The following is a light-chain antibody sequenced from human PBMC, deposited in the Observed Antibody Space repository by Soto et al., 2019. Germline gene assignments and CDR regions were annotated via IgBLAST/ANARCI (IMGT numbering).Light chain of an antibody. V-gene: IGLV2-8*01. J-gene: IGLJ1*01. CDR2: EVS. CDR1: SSDVGGYNY. Sequence: QSVLTQRPSASGSPGQSVTISCTGTSSDVGGYNYVSWYQQHPGKAPKLMIYEVSKRPSGVPDRFSGSKSGNTASLTISGLQAEDEADYYCSSYTSSSTYVFGTGTKVTVL. CDR3: SSYTSSSTYV.